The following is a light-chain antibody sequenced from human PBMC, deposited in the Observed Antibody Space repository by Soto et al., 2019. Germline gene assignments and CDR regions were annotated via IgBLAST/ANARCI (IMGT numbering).Light chain of an antibody. CDR1: DSIDRY. CDR2: AAS. V-gene: IGKV1-39*01. J-gene: IGKJ3*01. CDR3: QRTYNAPFT. Sequence: DIQMTQSPSSLSAFVGDTVTISCRATDSIDRYLNWYQQKPGQAPRVLITAASTLQSGVPSRFSGSGSGTDFTLTINNLQPEDFATYYGQRTYNAPFTFGPGTKVAIK.